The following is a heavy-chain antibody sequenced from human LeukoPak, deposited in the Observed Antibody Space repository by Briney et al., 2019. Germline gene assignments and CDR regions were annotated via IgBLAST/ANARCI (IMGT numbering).Heavy chain of an antibody. CDR2: IRYDGSDN. CDR3: AKDRGINWYIDL. Sequence: PGGSLRLSCAAFGFTFSSYGMHWVRQAPNKGLEWVAFIRYDGSDNYQADSVKGRFTISRDNSKKKLYLEMNSLRAEDTAVYYCAKDRGINWYIDLWGRGTLVTVSS. CDR1: GFTFSSYG. V-gene: IGHV3-30*02. J-gene: IGHJ2*01. D-gene: IGHD3-10*01.